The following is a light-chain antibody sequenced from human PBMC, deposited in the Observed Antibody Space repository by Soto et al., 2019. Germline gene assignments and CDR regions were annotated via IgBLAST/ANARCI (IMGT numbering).Light chain of an antibody. V-gene: IGKV3-20*01. CDR3: QQYASSPLT. CDR1: QSVRSNY. J-gene: IGKJ4*01. CDR2: GAS. Sequence: EIVLTQSPGTLSLSSGERATLSCRASQSVRSNYLAWYQQKPGQAPRLLIYGASSRATGIPDRFCGSGSGTDFTLTISRLEPEDFAVYYCQQYASSPLTFGGGTKVEIK.